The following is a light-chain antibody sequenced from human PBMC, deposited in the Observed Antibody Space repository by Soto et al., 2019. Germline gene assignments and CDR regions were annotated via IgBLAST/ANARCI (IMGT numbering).Light chain of an antibody. CDR2: RDN. J-gene: IGLJ7*01. CDR3: AVWDARLNAPV. CDR1: SSNIGSHF. V-gene: IGLV1-47*01. Sequence: QSVLTQPPSASGAPGQRVTISCSGRSSNIGSHFVSWYQHLPGTAPKIFIYRDNHRPAGVPDRFSGSKSGISASLAINGLRSEDEGDYFCAVWDARLNAPVFGGGTQLTVL.